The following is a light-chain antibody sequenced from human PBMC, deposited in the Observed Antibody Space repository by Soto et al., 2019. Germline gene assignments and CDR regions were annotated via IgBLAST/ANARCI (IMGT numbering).Light chain of an antibody. CDR3: QHLRAYPFS. CDR1: QDINTY. CDR2: PAS. J-gene: IGKJ2*03. V-gene: IGKV1-9*01. Sequence: DIQLTQSPSFLSASVGDRVTVSCRASQDINTYLAWFQQKPGKVPQLLVYPASTLQDGVPSRFSGRGSGTEFTLTINNLQPEHFATYYCQHLRAYPFSFGQGTKVDIK.